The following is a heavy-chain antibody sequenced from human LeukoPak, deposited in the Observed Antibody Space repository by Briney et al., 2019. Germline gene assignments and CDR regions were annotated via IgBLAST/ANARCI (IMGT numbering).Heavy chain of an antibody. J-gene: IGHJ4*02. CDR3: ARDDLSANPDY. Sequence: GGSLRLSCAASGFTFSDYYMSWIRQAPGKGLGWVSYISSSGSTIYYADSVKGRFTISRDNAKNSLYLQMNSLRAEDTAVYYRARDDLSANPDYWGQGTLVTVSS. CDR2: ISSSGSTI. CDR1: GFTFSDYY. V-gene: IGHV3-11*04. D-gene: IGHD4/OR15-4a*01.